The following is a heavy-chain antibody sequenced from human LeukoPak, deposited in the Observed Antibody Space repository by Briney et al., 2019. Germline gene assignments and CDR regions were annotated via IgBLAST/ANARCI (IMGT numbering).Heavy chain of an antibody. CDR2: ISGSGGST. CDR3: ARGYDSSGYYPG. V-gene: IGHV3-23*01. D-gene: IGHD3-22*01. J-gene: IGHJ4*02. CDR1: GFTFSSYA. Sequence: GGSLRLSCAASGFTFSSYAMSWVRQAPGKGLEWVSAISGSGGSTYYADSVKGRFTISRVNSKNTLYLQMNSLRAEDTAVYYCARGYDSSGYYPGWGQGTLVTVSS.